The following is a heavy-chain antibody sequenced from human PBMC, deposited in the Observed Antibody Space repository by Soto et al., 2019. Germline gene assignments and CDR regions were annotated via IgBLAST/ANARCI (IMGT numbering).Heavy chain of an antibody. CDR3: VREDILGVRSFDY. D-gene: IGHD3-9*01. V-gene: IGHV3-48*02. CDR2: ISSGSKTI. J-gene: IGHJ4*02. Sequence: QPGGSLRLSCAASGFTFSGYSVNWVRQAPGKGLEWISYISSGSKTIYYADSVKGRFIVSRDNAKNSQYLQMNSLRDEDTAVYYCVREDILGVRSFDYWGQGTLVTVSS. CDR1: GFTFSGYS.